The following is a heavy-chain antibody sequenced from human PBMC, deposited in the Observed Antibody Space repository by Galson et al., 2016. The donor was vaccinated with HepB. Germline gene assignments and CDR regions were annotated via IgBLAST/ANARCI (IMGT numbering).Heavy chain of an antibody. CDR2: VFYSGST. V-gene: IGHV4-59*01. CDR3: ARDISAARPPRYDY. D-gene: IGHD6-13*01. CDR1: DGSLSGYF. Sequence: SETLSLTCTVSDGSLSGYFWSWIRQPPGKGLEWIGHVFYSGSTNYNPSLKSRVTISLDASKKQFSLKPTSVTAADTAVYYCARDISAARPPRYDYWGQGTLVTVSS. J-gene: IGHJ4*02.